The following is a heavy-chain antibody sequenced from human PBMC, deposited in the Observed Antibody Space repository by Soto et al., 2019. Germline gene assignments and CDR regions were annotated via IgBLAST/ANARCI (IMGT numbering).Heavy chain of an antibody. CDR2: MNPNSGNT. Sequence: ASVKVSCKASGDTFTNYDIKWVRQATGQGLEWMGWMNPNSGNTGYAQKFQGRVTMTRNTSISTAYMELSSLRSEDTAVYYCARAHKTGGWLATGYYFDYWGQGTLVTVSS. J-gene: IGHJ4*02. CDR3: ARAHKTGGWLATGYYFDY. V-gene: IGHV1-8*01. D-gene: IGHD6-19*01. CDR1: GDTFTNYD.